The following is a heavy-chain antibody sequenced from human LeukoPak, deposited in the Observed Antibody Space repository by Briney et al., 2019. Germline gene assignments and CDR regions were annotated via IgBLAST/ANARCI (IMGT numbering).Heavy chain of an antibody. D-gene: IGHD3-3*01. CDR2: INPNSGGT. V-gene: IGHV1-2*02. Sequence: ASVKVSCKASGYTFTGYYMHWVRQAPGQGLEWMGWINPNSGGTNYAQKFQGRVTMTRDTSISTAYMELSRLRSDDTAVYYCARAVAFYDFWSGYYTGYYYYYYMDVWGKGTTVTVSS. CDR1: GYTFTGYY. J-gene: IGHJ6*03. CDR3: ARAVAFYDFWSGYYTGYYYYYYMDV.